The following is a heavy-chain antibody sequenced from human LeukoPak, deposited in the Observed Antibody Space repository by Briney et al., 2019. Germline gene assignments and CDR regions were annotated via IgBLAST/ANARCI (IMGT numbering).Heavy chain of an antibody. J-gene: IGHJ4*02. V-gene: IGHV1-8*01. CDR3: ASNAHQRGDWY. CDR2: VNLDTENT. Sequence: GASVKVSCKASGYTFTSYGITWVRQATGQGLEWMGWVNLDTENTGYAQKFQGRVTMTSDTSINTAYMELSSLRSEDTAVYYCASNAHQRGDWYWGQGTLVTVSS. CDR1: GYTFTSYG. D-gene: IGHD3-16*01.